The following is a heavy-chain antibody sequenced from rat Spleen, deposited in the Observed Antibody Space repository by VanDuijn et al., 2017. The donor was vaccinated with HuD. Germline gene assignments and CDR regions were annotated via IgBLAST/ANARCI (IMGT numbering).Heavy chain of an antibody. CDR2: ISYEGSST. CDR3: ARHEDYGGYSRDYFGY. CDR1: GFTFSDYY. J-gene: IGHJ2*01. V-gene: IGHV5-22*01. D-gene: IGHD1-11*01. Sequence: EGQVVESGGGLVQPGRSMKLSCAASGFTFSDYYMAWVRQAPKKGLEWVASISYEGSSTYYGDSVKGRFTISRDNAKSTLYLQMDSLRSEDTATYYCARHEDYGGYSRDYFGYWGQGVMVTVSS.